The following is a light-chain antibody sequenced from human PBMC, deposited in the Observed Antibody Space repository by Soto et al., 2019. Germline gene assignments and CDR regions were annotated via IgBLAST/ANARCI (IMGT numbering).Light chain of an antibody. CDR2: KAA. J-gene: IGKJ1*01. Sequence: DIQMTQSPSTLSASVGGRVASTFRASDNIAPWVAWYQQKPGKAPKLLIYKAANLADEVPSRFAGSGSGTDFTLTITRLHPDDFATYDCQHCNSFSRTFGQAIKVDI. V-gene: IGKV1-5*03. CDR3: QHCNSFSRT. CDR1: DNIAPW.